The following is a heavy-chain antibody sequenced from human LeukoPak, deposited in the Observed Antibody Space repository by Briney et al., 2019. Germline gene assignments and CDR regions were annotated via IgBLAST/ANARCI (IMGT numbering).Heavy chain of an antibody. V-gene: IGHV4-59*01. CDR2: IYYSGST. Sequence: PSETLSLTCTVSGGSLSSFYWSWIRQPPGKGLEWIGYIYYSGSTNYNPSLESRVTISVDTSKNQFSLKLSSVTAADTAVYYGARTILEYYYDSNGRYYFDYWGQGTLVTVSS. J-gene: IGHJ4*02. CDR1: GGSLSSFY. D-gene: IGHD3-22*01. CDR3: ARTILEYYYDSNGRYYFDY.